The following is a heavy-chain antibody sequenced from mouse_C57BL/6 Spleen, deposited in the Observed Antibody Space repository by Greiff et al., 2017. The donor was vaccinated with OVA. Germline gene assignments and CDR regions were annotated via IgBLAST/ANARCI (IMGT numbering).Heavy chain of an antibody. Sequence: QVQLQQPGAELVRPGSSVKLSCKASGYTFTSYWMHWVKQRPIQGLEWIGNIDPSDSETHYNQKFKDKATLTVDKSSSTAYMQLSSLTSEDSAVYYCARTDYYGPGLFAYWGQGTLVTVSA. CDR2: IDPSDSET. J-gene: IGHJ3*01. CDR3: ARTDYYGPGLFAY. CDR1: GYTFTSYW. V-gene: IGHV1-52*01. D-gene: IGHD1-1*01.